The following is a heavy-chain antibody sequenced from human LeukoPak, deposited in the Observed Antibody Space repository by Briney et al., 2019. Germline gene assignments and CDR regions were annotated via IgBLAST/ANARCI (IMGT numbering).Heavy chain of an antibody. J-gene: IGHJ6*03. CDR3: ARVVVPAARGVTNYYYMDV. Sequence: RPGGSLRLSCAASGFTFDDYGMSLVRQAPGKGLEWVSGINWNGGSTGYAYSVKGRFTVSRDNAKNSLYLQMNSLRAEDTALYYCARVVVPAARGVTNYYYMDVWGKGTTVTVSS. V-gene: IGHV3-20*04. CDR1: GFTFDDYG. CDR2: INWNGGST. D-gene: IGHD2-2*01.